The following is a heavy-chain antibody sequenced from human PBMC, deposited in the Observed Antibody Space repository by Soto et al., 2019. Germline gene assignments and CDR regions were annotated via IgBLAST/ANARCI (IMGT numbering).Heavy chain of an antibody. CDR2: INEDSTNI. V-gene: IGHV3-21*02. CDR3: VRVFGRYFRTGYVDV. D-gene: IGHD3-9*01. CDR1: GFSFSTYC. J-gene: IGHJ6*03. Sequence: EVQLVESGGGLVKPGGSLRRSCEASGFSFSTYCMNWVRQAPGKGLEWVSSINEDSTNIYYAGAVRGRFTISRDNAEDSLYLQMNSLRAEDTAVYYCVRVFGRYFRTGYVDVGGDGSTVTVSS.